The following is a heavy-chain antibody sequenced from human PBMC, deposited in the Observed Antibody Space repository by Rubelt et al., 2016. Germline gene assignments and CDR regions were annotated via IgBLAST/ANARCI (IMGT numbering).Heavy chain of an antibody. Sequence: QVQLQQWGAGLLKPSETLSLTCAVYGESFSGHYWNWLRQPPGKGLEGIWEVDHSGSTKYNPSLKSRVTISADTSINQFSLRLSSVTAADTAGYYCARHNGGGRGVGYWSQGTLVTVSS. V-gene: IGHV4-34*01. CDR1: GESFSGHY. CDR2: VDHSGST. D-gene: IGHD2-8*02. J-gene: IGHJ4*02. CDR3: ARHNGGGRGVGY.